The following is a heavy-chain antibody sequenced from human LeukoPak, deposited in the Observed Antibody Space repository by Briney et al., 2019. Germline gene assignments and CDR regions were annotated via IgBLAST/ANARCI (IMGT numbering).Heavy chain of an antibody. J-gene: IGHJ6*03. D-gene: IGHD6-13*01. CDR3: ARVHEYSSSWYYYYYYIDV. CDR1: GGSFSGYY. V-gene: IGHV4-34*01. Sequence: SETLSLTCAVYGGSFSGYYWSWIRQPPGKGLEWIGEINHSGSTNYNPSLKSRVTISVDTSKNQFSLKLSPVTAADTAVYYCARVHEYSSSWYYYYYYIDVWGKGTTVTVSS. CDR2: INHSGST.